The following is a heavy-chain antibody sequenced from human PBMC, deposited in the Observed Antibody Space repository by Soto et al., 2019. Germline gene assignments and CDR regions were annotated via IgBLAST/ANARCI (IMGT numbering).Heavy chain of an antibody. V-gene: IGHV2-5*02. CDR1: GFSLSTSGVG. CDR3: AHSLSSSWFDTSHAFDI. CDR2: IYWDDDK. Sequence: QITLKESGPTLVKPTQTLTLTCTFSGFSLSTSGVGVGWIRQPPGKALEWLALIYWDDDKRYSPSLKSRLTITKDTSKNQVVLTMTNMDPVDTATYYCAHSLSSSWFDTSHAFDIWGQGTMVTVSS. D-gene: IGHD6-13*01. J-gene: IGHJ3*02.